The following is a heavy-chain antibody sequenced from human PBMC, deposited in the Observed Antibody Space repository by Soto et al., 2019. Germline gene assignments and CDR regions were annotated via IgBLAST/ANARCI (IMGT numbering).Heavy chain of an antibody. CDR2: IWYDGSNK. J-gene: IGHJ4*02. CDR3: ARAFGGLRGDDY. Sequence: QVQLVESGGGVVQPGRSLRLSCAASGFTFSSYGMHWVRQAPGKGVEWVAVIWYDGSNKYYADSVKGRCTISRDNSKNTLYLQMNSLRAEDTAVYCCARAFGGLRGDDYWGQGTLVTVSS. D-gene: IGHD3-16*01. CDR1: GFTFSSYG. V-gene: IGHV3-33*01.